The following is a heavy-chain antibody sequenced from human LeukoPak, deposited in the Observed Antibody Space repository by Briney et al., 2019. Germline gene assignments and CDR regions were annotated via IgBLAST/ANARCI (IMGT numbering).Heavy chain of an antibody. D-gene: IGHD3-3*01. CDR2: IWYDGSNK. CDR3: ANVYYDFWSGLKGNNYYYYGMDV. Sequence: GGSLRLSCAASGFTFSSYGMHWVRQAPGKGLEWVAVIWYDGSNKYYADSVKGRFTISRDNSKNTLYLQMNSLRAEDTAVYYCANVYYDFWSGLKGNNYYYYGMDVWGQGTTVTVSS. V-gene: IGHV3-30*02. J-gene: IGHJ6*02. CDR1: GFTFSSYG.